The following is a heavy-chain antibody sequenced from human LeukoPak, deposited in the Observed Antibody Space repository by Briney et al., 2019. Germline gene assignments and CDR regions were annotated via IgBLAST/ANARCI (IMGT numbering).Heavy chain of an antibody. CDR1: GFTFNTYA. V-gene: IGHV3-30-3*01. CDR3: ARARGTTGTTRIAFDI. D-gene: IGHD1-1*01. CDR2: ISYDGSTK. Sequence: GGSLRLSCAASGFTFNTYAMHWVRQAPGKGLEWVAVISYDGSTKYYADSVKGRFTISRDNSKNTVYLQMDSLRPEDTAACYCARARGTTGTTRIAFDIWGKGTMVTVSS. J-gene: IGHJ3*02.